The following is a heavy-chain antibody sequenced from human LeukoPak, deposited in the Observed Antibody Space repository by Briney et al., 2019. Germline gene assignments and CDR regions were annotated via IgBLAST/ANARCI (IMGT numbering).Heavy chain of an antibody. CDR2: IKQDGSEK. J-gene: IGHJ4*02. V-gene: IGHV3-7*01. D-gene: IGHD1-14*01. CDR1: GFTFSGYW. CDR3: AKDCPLSRDRALRRCLDY. Sequence: GGSLRLSCAASGFTFSGYWMNWVRQAPGKGLEWVANIKQDGSEKYYADSVKGRFTISRDNSKNTLYLQMNSLRAEDTAVYYCAKDCPLSRDRALRRCLDYWGQGTLVTVSS.